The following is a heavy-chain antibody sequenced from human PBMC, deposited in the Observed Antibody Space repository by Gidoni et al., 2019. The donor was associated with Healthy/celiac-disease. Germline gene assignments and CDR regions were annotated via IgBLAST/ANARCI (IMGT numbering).Heavy chain of an antibody. V-gene: IGHV3-21*01. CDR1: GFTFTRYS. J-gene: IGHJ4*02. CDR3: ARDEAY. CDR2: ISTSSSYI. Sequence: VQLVESGGGLVKPRGSLRFPCAASGFTFTRYSMHWVRQAPGKGLEWVTSISTSSSYIYYADSVKGRFTISRDNAKNSLYLQMNSLRVEDTAVYYCARDEAYWGQGTLVTVSS.